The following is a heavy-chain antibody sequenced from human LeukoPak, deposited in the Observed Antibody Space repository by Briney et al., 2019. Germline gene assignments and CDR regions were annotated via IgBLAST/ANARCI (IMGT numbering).Heavy chain of an antibody. CDR3: ARMPLLGYCSSTSCYRGTDFDY. V-gene: IGHV1-18*01. CDR1: GYTFTSYG. J-gene: IGHJ4*02. CDR2: ISAYNGNT. Sequence: ASVKVSCKASGYTFTSYGTSWVRQAPGQGLEWMGWISAYNGNTNYAQKLQGRVTMTTDTSTSTAYMELRSLRSDDTAVYYCARMPLLGYCSSTSCYRGTDFDYWGQGTLVTVSS. D-gene: IGHD2-2*01.